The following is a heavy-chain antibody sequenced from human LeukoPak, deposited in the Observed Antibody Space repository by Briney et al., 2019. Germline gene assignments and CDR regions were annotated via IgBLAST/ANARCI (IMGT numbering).Heavy chain of an antibody. V-gene: IGHV3-48*03. Sequence: GGSLRLSCAASGFTFSSYEMNWVRQAPGKGLEWVSYISSSGSTIYYADSVKGRFTISRDNSKNTLYLQMNSLRAEDTAVYYCAKDQGGPDYWGQGTLVTVSS. D-gene: IGHD2-15*01. CDR3: AKDQGGPDY. J-gene: IGHJ4*02. CDR2: ISSSGSTI. CDR1: GFTFSSYE.